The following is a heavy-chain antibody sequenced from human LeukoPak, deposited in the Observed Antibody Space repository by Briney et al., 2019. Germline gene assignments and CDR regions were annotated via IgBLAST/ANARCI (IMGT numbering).Heavy chain of an antibody. CDR1: GFTFSDYY. D-gene: IGHD6-19*01. J-gene: IGHJ4*02. Sequence: GGSLRLSCAASGFTFSDYYMSWLRQAPGKGLEWVSYISSSGSTIYYADSVKGRFTISRDNAKNSLYLQMNSLRAEDTAVYYCARPSDDSGALETPFDYWGQGTLVTVSS. CDR2: ISSSGSTI. V-gene: IGHV3-11*01. CDR3: ARPSDDSGALETPFDY.